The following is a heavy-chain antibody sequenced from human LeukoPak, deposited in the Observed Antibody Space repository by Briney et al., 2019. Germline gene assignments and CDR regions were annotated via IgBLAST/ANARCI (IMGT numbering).Heavy chain of an antibody. J-gene: IGHJ4*02. V-gene: IGHV3-23*01. D-gene: IGHD3-3*01. Sequence: GGSLRLSCAASGFTFSSYAMSWVRQAPGKGLEWVSAISGSGGSTYYADSVKGRFTISRDNSKNTLYLQMNSPRAEDTAVYYCAKSGYDFWSGYYGYWGQGTLVTVSS. CDR2: ISGSGGST. CDR1: GFTFSSYA. CDR3: AKSGYDFWSGYYGY.